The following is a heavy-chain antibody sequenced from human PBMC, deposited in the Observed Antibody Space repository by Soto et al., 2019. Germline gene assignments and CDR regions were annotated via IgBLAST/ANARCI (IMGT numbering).Heavy chain of an antibody. CDR2: ISYDGSNK. CDR1: GFTFSSYA. CDR3: ARVEEEGADYFDY. D-gene: IGHD1-1*01. Sequence: QVQLVESGGGVVQPGRSLRLSCAASGFTFSSYAMHWVRQAPGKGLEWVAVISYDGSNKYYADSVKGRFTISRDNSKNTLYLQMNSLRAEDTAVYYCARVEEEGADYFDYGGQGTLVTVSS. J-gene: IGHJ4*02. V-gene: IGHV3-30-3*01.